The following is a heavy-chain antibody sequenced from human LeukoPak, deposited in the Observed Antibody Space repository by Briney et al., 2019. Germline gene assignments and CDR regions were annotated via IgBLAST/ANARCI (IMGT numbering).Heavy chain of an antibody. Sequence: GGSLRLSCVVSGFTFSDYNMNWIRQAPGKGLEWLSYISARGSTIYYADSVKGRFTISRDNAKNSLYLQMNGLRAEDTAVYYCARGYYDILTGYGTPFDYWGQGTLVTVSS. CDR1: GFTFSDYN. CDR2: ISARGSTI. CDR3: ARGYYDILTGYGTPFDY. D-gene: IGHD3-9*01. J-gene: IGHJ4*02. V-gene: IGHV3-11*04.